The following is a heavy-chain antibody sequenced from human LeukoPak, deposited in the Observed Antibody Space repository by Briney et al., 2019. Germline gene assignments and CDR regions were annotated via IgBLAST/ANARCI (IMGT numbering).Heavy chain of an antibody. Sequence: SETLSLTCTVSGGSISSGGYYWSWIRQHPGKGLEWIGYTYYSGSTYYNPSLKSRVTISVDTSKNQFSLKLSSVTAADTAVYYCARAVKDPYFDYWGQGTLVTVSS. J-gene: IGHJ4*02. V-gene: IGHV4-31*03. CDR1: GGSISSGGYY. D-gene: IGHD3-16*01. CDR2: TYYSGST. CDR3: ARAVKDPYFDY.